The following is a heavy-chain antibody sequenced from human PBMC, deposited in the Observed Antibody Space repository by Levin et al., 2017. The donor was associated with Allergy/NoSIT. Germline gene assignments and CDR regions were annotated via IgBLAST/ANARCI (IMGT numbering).Heavy chain of an antibody. CDR1: GFSLTTAGVA. D-gene: IGHD3-3*01. V-gene: IGHV2-5*02. CDR3: GRARYYDLEGNWFDP. J-gene: IGHJ5*02. CDR2: IYWDDDK. Sequence: SGPTLVKPTQTLTLTCTFSGFSLTTAGVAVGWIRQPPGKALEWLALIYWDDDKRYSPSLKNRLTITKDTSKNQVVLTLTNMDPVDTAPYYCGRARYYDLEGNWFDPWGQGTLVTVSS.